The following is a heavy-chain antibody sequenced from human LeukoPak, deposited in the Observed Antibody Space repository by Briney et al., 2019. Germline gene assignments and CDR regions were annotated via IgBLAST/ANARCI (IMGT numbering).Heavy chain of an antibody. V-gene: IGHV3-20*04. CDR3: ARSYAFRYEVFGS. D-gene: IGHD3-3*01. CDR2: IGWNAGTT. CDR1: GFRFHDYF. J-gene: IGHJ4*02. Sequence: SGGSLRLSCTASGFRFHDYFMSWVRQVPGKGLEWVSTIGWNAGTTAYADSVKGRFSISRDNANNSLHLEMNSLRVEDTAFYYCARSYAFRYEVFGSWGQGTLVTVSS.